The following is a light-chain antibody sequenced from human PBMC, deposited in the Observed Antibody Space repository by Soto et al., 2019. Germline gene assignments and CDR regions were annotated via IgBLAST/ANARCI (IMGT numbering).Light chain of an antibody. J-gene: IGKJ5*01. CDR2: DAS. Sequence: EILLTQSPATLSLSPGERATLSCGASQSVSRYLAWYQQKPGQAPRLLMYDASNRATGIPARFSGSGSATDFTLTISSLETEDFAAYYCQQRSNWHTITFGHGTRLEIK. CDR1: QSVSRY. CDR3: QQRSNWHTIT. V-gene: IGKV3-11*01.